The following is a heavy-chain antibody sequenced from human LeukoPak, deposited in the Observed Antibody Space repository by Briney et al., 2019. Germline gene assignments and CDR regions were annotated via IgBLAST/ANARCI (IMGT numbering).Heavy chain of an antibody. D-gene: IGHD3-3*01. J-gene: IGHJ4*02. CDR1: GFIFSNDA. CDR3: ARQGRSWDY. Sequence: GGSLRLSCAASGFIFSNDAMRWVRQAPGKGLEWVAFIWFDGSNKHYADSVKGRFTISRDNSEDTLYLQMNSLRVEDTAVYFCARQGRSWDYWGQGTLVTVSS. V-gene: IGHV3-33*01. CDR2: IWFDGSNK.